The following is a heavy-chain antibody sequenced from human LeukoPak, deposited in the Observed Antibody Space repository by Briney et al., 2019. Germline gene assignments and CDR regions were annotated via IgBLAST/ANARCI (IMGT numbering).Heavy chain of an antibody. V-gene: IGHV4-61*01. D-gene: IGHD6-13*01. CDR3: ARIGAAGTRYYFDY. Sequence: SETLSLTCTVSGGSISSGSYYGTWIRQAPGKGLEWIGYIFYSGGTNYNSSLKSRVALSIDTSKNQFSLELTSVTAADTAVYYCARIGAAGTRYYFDYWSQGTLVTVSS. CDR1: GGSISSGSYY. J-gene: IGHJ4*02. CDR2: IFYSGGT.